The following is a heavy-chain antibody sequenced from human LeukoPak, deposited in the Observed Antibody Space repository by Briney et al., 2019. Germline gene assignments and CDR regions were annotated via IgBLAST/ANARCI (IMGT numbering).Heavy chain of an antibody. CDR3: AKGGQNYYDSSGYFD. CDR1: GYTFTSYD. D-gene: IGHD3-22*01. Sequence: ASVKVSCKASGYTFTSYDINWVRQATGQGLEWMGWMNPNSGNTGYAQKFQGRVTMTRNTSISTAYMELSSLRSEDTAVYYYAKGGQNYYDSSGYFDWGQRTLVTVSS. V-gene: IGHV1-8*01. CDR2: MNPNSGNT. J-gene: IGHJ4*02.